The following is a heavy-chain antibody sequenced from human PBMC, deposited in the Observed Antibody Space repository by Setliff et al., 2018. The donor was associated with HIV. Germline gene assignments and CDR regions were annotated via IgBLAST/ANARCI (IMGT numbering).Heavy chain of an antibody. V-gene: IGHV1-18*01. CDR3: ARGPDTAMVIDY. D-gene: IGHD5-18*01. CDR1: GYDFRRYG. Sequence: ASVKVSCKTSGYDFRRYGIAWVRQVPGHGLEWMGWISPQNGKTKYAQRFQGRVTMTEDTSTDTAYMELSSLRSEDTAVYYCARGPDTAMVIDYWGQGTLVTVSS. J-gene: IGHJ4*02. CDR2: ISPQNGKT.